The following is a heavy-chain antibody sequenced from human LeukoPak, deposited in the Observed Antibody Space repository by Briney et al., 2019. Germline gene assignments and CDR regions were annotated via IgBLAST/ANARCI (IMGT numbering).Heavy chain of an antibody. D-gene: IGHD6-19*01. J-gene: IGHJ4*02. CDR1: GYTFTGSY. Sequence: ASVKVSCTASGYTFTGSYMHWVRQAPGQGLEWMGWINPNSGGTNYAQKFQGRVTMTRDTSISTAYMELSRLRSDDTAVYYCARDGLVVRATVSGMKRKFDYWGQGTLVTVSS. CDR3: ARDGLVVRATVSGMKRKFDY. V-gene: IGHV1-2*02. CDR2: INPNSGGT.